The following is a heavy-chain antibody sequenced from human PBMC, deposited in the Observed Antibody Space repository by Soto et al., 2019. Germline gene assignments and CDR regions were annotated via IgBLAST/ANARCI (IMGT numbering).Heavy chain of an antibody. Sequence: GGSLRLSCAASGFTFSNYWMHWVRQVPGRGLVWVSRISHDGGGTSYADSVKGRITISRDNSQNTLFLQMKRLTVDDTSIYSCTAPRDEYGSGVSWFTYGMDIWGQGTTVTVSS. D-gene: IGHD3-10*01. J-gene: IGHJ6*02. V-gene: IGHV3-74*01. CDR2: ISHDGGGT. CDR1: GFTFSNYW. CDR3: TAPRDEYGSGVSWFTYGMDI.